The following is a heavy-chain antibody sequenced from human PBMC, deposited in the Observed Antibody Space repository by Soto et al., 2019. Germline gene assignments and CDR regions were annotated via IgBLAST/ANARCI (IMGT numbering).Heavy chain of an antibody. Sequence: GGSLRLSCAASGFTFSNYAMNWFRQAPGKGLEWVSVISGSGSSTYYADSVKGRFTISRDNSKNTVYLQMNSLGAEDTAVYYCAKAGTGGYYYYGMDVWGQGTTVTVSS. V-gene: IGHV3-23*01. J-gene: IGHJ6*02. D-gene: IGHD1-7*01. CDR3: AKAGTGGYYYYGMDV. CDR1: GFTFSNYA. CDR2: ISGSGSST.